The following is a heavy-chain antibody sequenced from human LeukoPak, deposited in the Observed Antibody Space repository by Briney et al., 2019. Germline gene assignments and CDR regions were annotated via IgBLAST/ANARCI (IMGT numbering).Heavy chain of an antibody. V-gene: IGHV4-4*07. CDR1: GGSISSYY. D-gene: IGHD3-10*01. CDR3: ARGRGWVRSRYFDY. Sequence: SETLSLTCTVSGGSISSYYWSWIRQPAGKGLEWIGRIYTSGSTNYNPSLKSRVTMSVDTSKNQFSLKLSSVTAADTAVYYCARGRGWVRSRYFDYWGQGTLVTVSS. J-gene: IGHJ4*02. CDR2: IYTSGST.